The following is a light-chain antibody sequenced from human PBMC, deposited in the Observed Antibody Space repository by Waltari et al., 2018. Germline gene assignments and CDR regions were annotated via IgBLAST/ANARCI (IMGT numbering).Light chain of an antibody. J-gene: IGLJ3*02. CDR3: AAWDDDLSGWA. CDR1: RSNIGINT. Sequence: QSVLSQPPSTSGTPGQRVTISCSGSRSNIGINTVSWYQQVPGAAPKLLIYRNHQRPSGVPDRFSGSKSGTSASLAISGLQSEDEADFYCAAWDDDLSGWAFGGGTTVTVL. CDR2: RNH. V-gene: IGLV1-44*01.